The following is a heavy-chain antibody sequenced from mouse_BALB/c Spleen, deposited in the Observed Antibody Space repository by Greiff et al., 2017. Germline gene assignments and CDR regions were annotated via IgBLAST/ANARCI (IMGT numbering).Heavy chain of an antibody. Sequence: EVKLMESGGGLVQPGGSLKLSCAASGFTFSSYGMSWVRQTPDKRLELVATINSNGGSTYYPDSVKGRFTISRDNAKNTLYLQMSSLKSEDTAMYYCARDYYRYDVFFDYWGQGTTLTVSS. D-gene: IGHD2-14*01. J-gene: IGHJ2*01. CDR2: INSNGGST. CDR1: GFTFSSYG. V-gene: IGHV5-6-3*01. CDR3: ARDYYRYDVFFDY.